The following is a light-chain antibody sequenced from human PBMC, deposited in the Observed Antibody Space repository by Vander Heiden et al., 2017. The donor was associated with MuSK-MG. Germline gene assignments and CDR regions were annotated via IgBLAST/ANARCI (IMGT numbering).Light chain of an antibody. V-gene: IGKV1-39*01. J-gene: IGKJ4*01. Sequence: DIQITQSPSSLSSFVGDTVTITCRASRDVSTYFNWYHQKQGKAPRLLLYAASKLQSAVPSRFSGSGYGRDFTLTVASRQAEDAAAYYCQQQYGRPPLTFGGGTRLEIK. CDR3: QQQYGRPPLT. CDR2: AAS. CDR1: RDVSTY.